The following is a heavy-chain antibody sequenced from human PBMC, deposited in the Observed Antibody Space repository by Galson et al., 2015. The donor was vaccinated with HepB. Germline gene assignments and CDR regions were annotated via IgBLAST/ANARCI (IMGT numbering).Heavy chain of an antibody. J-gene: IGHJ4*02. CDR2: ISYDGSTK. D-gene: IGHD2-15*01. Sequence: SLRLSCAASGFTFSSYALHWVRQAPGKGLEWVAVISYDGSTKYYADSVKGRFSIARDTPRNTLYLQMKSLRIEDTAVYYCAREGGGLEAAGVFDYWGQGTLVTVSS. V-gene: IGHV3-30-3*01. CDR3: AREGGGLEAAGVFDY. CDR1: GFTFSSYA.